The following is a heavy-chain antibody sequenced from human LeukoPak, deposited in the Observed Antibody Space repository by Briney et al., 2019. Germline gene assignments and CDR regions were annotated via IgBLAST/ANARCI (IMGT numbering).Heavy chain of an antibody. CDR1: GFTFSSYA. D-gene: IGHD6-13*01. J-gene: IGHJ4*02. Sequence: GGSLRLSCAASGFTFSSYAMHWVRQAPGKGPEWVSAISGSGGSTYYADSVKGRFTISRDNSKDTLYLQMNSLRAEDTAVYYCAKDAPYSSSWYHGYWGQGTLVTVSS. CDR3: AKDAPYSSSWYHGY. V-gene: IGHV3-23*01. CDR2: ISGSGGST.